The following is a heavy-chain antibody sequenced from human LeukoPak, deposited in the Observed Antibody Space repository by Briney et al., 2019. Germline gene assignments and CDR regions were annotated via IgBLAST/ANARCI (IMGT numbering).Heavy chain of an antibody. CDR1: GYTFNSYY. J-gene: IGHJ4*02. Sequence: ASVKVSCKASGYTFNSYYMHWVRQAPAQGLEWMGLINPSGGSTSYAQKFQGRVTMTRDTSTSTVYMEPSSLRSEDTAVYYCARESYGEEDNWGQGTLVTVCS. D-gene: IGHD4-17*01. V-gene: IGHV1-46*02. CDR3: ARESYGEEDN. CDR2: INPSGGST.